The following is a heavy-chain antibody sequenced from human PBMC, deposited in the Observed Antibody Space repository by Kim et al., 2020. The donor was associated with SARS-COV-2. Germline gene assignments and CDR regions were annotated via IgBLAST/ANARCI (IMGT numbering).Heavy chain of an antibody. Sequence: SETLSLTCTVSGGSISRDYWSWIRQPPGKGLEWIGSISYSGSANYSPSLKSRVTVSVDTAKTQFSLKLSSWTPADTAVYYCERAYGSVNYFCSWDQGT. D-gene: IGHD3-10*01. CDR2: ISYSGSA. V-gene: IGHV4-59*01. CDR3: ERAYGSVNYFCS. J-gene: IGHJ4*02. CDR1: GGSISRDY.